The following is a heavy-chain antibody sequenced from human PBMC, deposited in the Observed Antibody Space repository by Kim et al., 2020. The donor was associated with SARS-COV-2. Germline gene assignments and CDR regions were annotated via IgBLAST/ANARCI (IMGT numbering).Heavy chain of an antibody. V-gene: IGHV3-33*05. Sequence: GGSLRLSCAASGFTFSSYGMHWVRQAPGKGLEWVAVISYDGSNKYYADSVKGRFTISRDNSKNTLYLQMNSLRAEDTAVYYCASGYSGYWFGVDYWGQGT. CDR2: ISYDGSNK. CDR3: ASGYSGYWFGVDY. CDR1: GFTFSSYG. D-gene: IGHD5-12*01. J-gene: IGHJ4*02.